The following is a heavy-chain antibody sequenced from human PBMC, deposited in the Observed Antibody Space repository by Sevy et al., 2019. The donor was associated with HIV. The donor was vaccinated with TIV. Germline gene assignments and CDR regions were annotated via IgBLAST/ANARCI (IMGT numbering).Heavy chain of an antibody. D-gene: IGHD6-6*01. V-gene: IGHV1-18*04. CDR2: ISAYNGKT. CDR3: ARDGQVYSSSSGGYYYYGMDV. CDR1: GYTFTSYG. Sequence: ASVKVSCKASGYTFTSYGISWVRQAPGQGHEWMGWISAYNGKTNFAQKLQDKFTMTTDTSTSTAYMELRSLRSDDTAVYYCARDGQVYSSSSGGYYYYGMDVWGQGTTVTVSS. J-gene: IGHJ6*02.